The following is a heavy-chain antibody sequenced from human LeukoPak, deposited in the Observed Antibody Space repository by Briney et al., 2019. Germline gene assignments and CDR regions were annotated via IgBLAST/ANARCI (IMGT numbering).Heavy chain of an antibody. J-gene: IGHJ6*02. CDR1: GGSISSCSYY. V-gene: IGHV4-61*02. CDR3: ARTYSSGWYRGIQYGRDV. D-gene: IGHD6-19*01. Sequence: PSQTLSLTCTVSGGSISSCSYYWSWMRPAAGQGLEWIGRIYSSGSTNYNPSLQSRVAISVDTYKNQFSLKVSSVTAADTAGDYCARTYSSGWYRGIQYGRDVWPQGTTVSV. CDR2: IYSSGST.